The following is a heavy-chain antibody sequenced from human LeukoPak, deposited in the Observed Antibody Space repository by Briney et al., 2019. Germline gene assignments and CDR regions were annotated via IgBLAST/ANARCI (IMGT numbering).Heavy chain of an antibody. CDR1: GFTFDDYS. J-gene: IGHJ3*02. V-gene: IGHV3-9*01. CDR2: ISWNSGTI. Sequence: GGSLRLSCGASGFTFDDYSMHWVRQAPGKGLEWVSGISWNSGTIDYADSVRGRFSISRDNAKNSLYLQMNSLRTEDTAIYYCAKGNWGSPFDIWGQGTMVTVSS. D-gene: IGHD7-27*01. CDR3: AKGNWGSPFDI.